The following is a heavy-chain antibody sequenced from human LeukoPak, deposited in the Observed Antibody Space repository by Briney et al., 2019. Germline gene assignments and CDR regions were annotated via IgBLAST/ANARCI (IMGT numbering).Heavy chain of an antibody. CDR2: THPGDSDT. CDR1: GYRFTNYW. Sequence: GESLKISCKGSGYRFTNYWIGWVRQMPGKGLEWMGITHPGDSDTRYSPSFQGQVTISADKSISTAYLQWSSLKASDTAMFFCARTQIGDDYFDYWGQGTLVTVSS. V-gene: IGHV5-51*01. D-gene: IGHD3-16*01. CDR3: ARTQIGDDYFDY. J-gene: IGHJ4*02.